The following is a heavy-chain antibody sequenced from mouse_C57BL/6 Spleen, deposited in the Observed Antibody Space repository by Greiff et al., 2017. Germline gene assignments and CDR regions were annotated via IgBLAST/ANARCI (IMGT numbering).Heavy chain of an antibody. CDR2: IDPSDSYT. CDR1: GYTFTSYW. D-gene: IGHD3-2*02. V-gene: IGHV1-69*01. CDR3: ARTAQARAFAG. Sequence: QVQLQQPGAELVMPGASVKLSCKASGYTFTSYWMHWVKQRPGQGLEWIGEIDPSDSYTNYNQKFKGKSTLTVGKSSSTAHMQLSSLTSADSAFYYCARTAQARAFAGWGQGTLVTVSA. J-gene: IGHJ3*01.